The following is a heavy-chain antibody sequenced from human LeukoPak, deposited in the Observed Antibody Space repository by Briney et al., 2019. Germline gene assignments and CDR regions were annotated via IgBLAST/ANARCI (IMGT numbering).Heavy chain of an antibody. J-gene: IGHJ4*02. V-gene: IGHV1-46*01. D-gene: IGHD2-8*01. CDR3: ARDYVDDIPMIKDY. CDR2: INLSGGST. Sequence: ASVKVSCKASGYTVTSYHMHWVRQAPGQGLEWMGKINLSGGSTTYAQKFQGRVTMTRDTSTSTVYMELSSLRSEDTAVYYCARDYVDDIPMIKDYWGQGTLVTVSS. CDR1: GYTVTSYH.